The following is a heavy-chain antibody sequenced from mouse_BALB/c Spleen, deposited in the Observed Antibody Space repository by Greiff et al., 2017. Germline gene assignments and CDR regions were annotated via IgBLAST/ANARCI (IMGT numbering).Heavy chain of an antibody. CDR3: ARHRTTVVARKAMDY. D-gene: IGHD1-1*01. CDR1: GFAFSSYD. CDR2: ISSGGGST. Sequence: EVHLVESGGGLVKPGGSLKLSCAASGFAFSSYDMSWVRQTPEKRLEWVAYISSGGGSTYYPDTVKGRFTISRDNAKNTLYLQMSSLKSEDTAMYYCARHRTTVVARKAMDYWGQGTSVTVSS. J-gene: IGHJ4*01. V-gene: IGHV5-12-1*01.